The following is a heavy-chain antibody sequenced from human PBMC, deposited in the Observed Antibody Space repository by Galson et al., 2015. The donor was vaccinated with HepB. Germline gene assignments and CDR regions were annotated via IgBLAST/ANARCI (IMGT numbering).Heavy chain of an antibody. J-gene: IGHJ4*02. D-gene: IGHD3-22*01. V-gene: IGHV1-3*01. CDR3: ARSYYDSSGYLD. CDR1: GYTFTTYA. Sequence: SVKVSCKASGYTFTTYALHWVRQAPGQRLEWMGWINADNGNTEYSQKFQGRVTITRDTSASTAYLELSSVTSEDTAVYYCARSYYDSSGYLDWGQGTLVTVSS. CDR2: INADNGNT.